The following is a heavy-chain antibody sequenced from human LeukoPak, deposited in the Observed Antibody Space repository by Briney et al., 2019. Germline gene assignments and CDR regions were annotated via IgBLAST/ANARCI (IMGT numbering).Heavy chain of an antibody. CDR1: GFTFSNYW. CDR3: ARTWMYSNYF. CDR2: INQDGSEK. D-gene: IGHD4-11*01. J-gene: IGHJ4*02. Sequence: GGSLRLSCAASGFTFSNYWMSWVRQAPGKGLEWVANINQDGSEKYYVDSVKGRFTISRDNAENSLYLQMNSLRAEDTAVYYCARTWMYSNYFRGQGTLVTVSS. V-gene: IGHV3-7*03.